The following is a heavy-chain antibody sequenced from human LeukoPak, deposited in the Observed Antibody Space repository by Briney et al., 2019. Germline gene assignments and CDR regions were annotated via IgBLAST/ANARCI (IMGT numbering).Heavy chain of an antibody. Sequence: GGSLRLSCAVSGITLSNYGMSWVRQAPGKGLEWVAGISDSGGRTNYADSVKGRFTISRDNPKNTLYLQMNSLRAEDTAVHFCAKRGVVIRVILVGFHKEAYYFDSWGQGALVTVSS. CDR2: ISDSGGRT. V-gene: IGHV3-23*01. J-gene: IGHJ4*02. D-gene: IGHD3-22*01. CDR3: AKRGVVIRVILVGFHKEAYYFDS. CDR1: GITLSNYG.